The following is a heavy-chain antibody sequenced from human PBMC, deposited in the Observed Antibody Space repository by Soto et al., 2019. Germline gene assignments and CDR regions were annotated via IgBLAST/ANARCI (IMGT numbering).Heavy chain of an antibody. CDR1: GGSISSSSYY. V-gene: IGHV4-39*01. J-gene: IGHJ3*02. CDR2: IYYSGST. Sequence: QLQLQESGPGLVKPSETLSLTCTVSGGSISSSSYYWGWIRQPPGKGLEWIGSIYYSGSTYYNPSLKSRVTISVDTSKNQFSLKLSSVTAADTAVYYCARRVYYGSGSYSAFDIWGQGTMVTVSS. CDR3: ARRVYYGSGSYSAFDI. D-gene: IGHD3-10*01.